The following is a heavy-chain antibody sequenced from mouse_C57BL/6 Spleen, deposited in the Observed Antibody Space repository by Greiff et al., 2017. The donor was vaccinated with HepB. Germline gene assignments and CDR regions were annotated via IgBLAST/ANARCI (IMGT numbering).Heavy chain of an antibody. CDR1: GFNIKDDY. D-gene: IGHD2-4*01. J-gene: IGHJ2*01. Sequence: VQLQQSGAELVRPGASVKLSCTASGFNIKDDYMHWVKQRPEQGLEWIGWIDPENGDTEYASKFQGKATITADTSSNTAYLQRSSLTSEDTAVYYCTTGDYVGYFDYWGQGTTLTVSS. V-gene: IGHV14-4*01. CDR2: IDPENGDT. CDR3: TTGDYVGYFDY.